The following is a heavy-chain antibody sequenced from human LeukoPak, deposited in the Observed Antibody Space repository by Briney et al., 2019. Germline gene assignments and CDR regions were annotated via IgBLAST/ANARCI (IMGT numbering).Heavy chain of an antibody. CDR2: IWYDGSNK. D-gene: IGHD3-22*01. CDR3: ARDLGDDSSGYKD. Sequence: PGGSLRPSCAASGFTFSSYGMPWVRQAPGKGLEWVAVIWYDGSNKYYADSVKGRFTISRDNSKNTLYLQMNSLRAEDTAVYYCARDLGDDSSGYKDWGQGTLVTVSS. J-gene: IGHJ4*02. CDR1: GFTFSSYG. V-gene: IGHV3-33*01.